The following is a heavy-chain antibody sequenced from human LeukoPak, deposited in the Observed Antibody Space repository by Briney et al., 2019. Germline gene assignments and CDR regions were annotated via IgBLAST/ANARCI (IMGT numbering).Heavy chain of an antibody. CDR1: SGSISSYY. D-gene: IGHD3-22*01. CDR2: IYYSGST. V-gene: IGHV4-59*08. Sequence: PSETLSLTCTVSSGSISSYYWSWIRQPPGKGLEWIGYIYYSGSTNYNPSLKSRVTISVDTSKNQFSLKLSSVTAADTAVYYCARQAYYYDSSGYSHDAFDIWGQGTMVTVSS. J-gene: IGHJ3*02. CDR3: ARQAYYYDSSGYSHDAFDI.